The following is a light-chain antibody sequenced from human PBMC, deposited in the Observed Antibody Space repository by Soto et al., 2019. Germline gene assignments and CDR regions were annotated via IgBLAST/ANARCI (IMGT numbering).Light chain of an antibody. V-gene: IGKV1-33*01. CDR3: QKSDHLPL. Sequence: DIQMTQSPPSLSASVGDRVTNTCQASHDIGNSLNWYQHKPGKAPKLVIYDAYNLETGVPSTFSGSGFGTDFTFTISSLRPEDIATYHCQKSDHLPLFGPGTKADIK. J-gene: IGKJ3*01. CDR2: DAY. CDR1: HDIGNS.